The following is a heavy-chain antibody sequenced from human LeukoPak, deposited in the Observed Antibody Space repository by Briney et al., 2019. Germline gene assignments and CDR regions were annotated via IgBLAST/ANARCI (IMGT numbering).Heavy chain of an antibody. CDR2: ISYDGSNK. V-gene: IGHV3-30*03. Sequence: PGGSLRLSCAASGFTFSSYGMHWVRQAPGKGLEWVAVISYDGSNKYYADSVKGRFTISRDNSKNTLYLQMNSLRAEDTAVYYCARAGAVLRFLEWLPFDYWGQGTLVTVSS. CDR1: GFTFSSYG. J-gene: IGHJ4*02. CDR3: ARAGAVLRFLEWLPFDY. D-gene: IGHD3-3*01.